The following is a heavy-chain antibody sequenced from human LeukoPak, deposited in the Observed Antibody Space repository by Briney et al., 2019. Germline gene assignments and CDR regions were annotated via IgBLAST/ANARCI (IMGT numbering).Heavy chain of an antibody. CDR1: GFTFSSYW. J-gene: IGHJ4*02. CDR3: AKYSWGAVAAPFDY. CDR2: INSDGSST. Sequence: GGSLRLSCAASGFTFSSYWMHWVRQAPGKGLVWVSRINSDGSSTSYADSVKGRFTISRDNAKNTLYLQMNSLRAEDTAVYYCAKYSWGAVAAPFDYWGQGTLVTVSS. V-gene: IGHV3-74*01. D-gene: IGHD6-19*01.